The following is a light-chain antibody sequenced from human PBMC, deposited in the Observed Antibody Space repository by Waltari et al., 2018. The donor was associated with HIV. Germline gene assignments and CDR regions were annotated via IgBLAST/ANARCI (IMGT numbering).Light chain of an antibody. V-gene: IGLV10-54*04. J-gene: IGLJ2*01. CDR3: SAWDRSLSAVV. CDR2: RDN. CDR1: RDTVGNQG. Sequence: QAGLTQPPSVSTGLRQTATLPCTGNRDTVGNQGATWLQQHQGHPPKLLFYRDNSRPSGISERFSASRSGNTASLTITGLQPEDEADYFCSAWDRSLSAVVFGGGTTLIVL.